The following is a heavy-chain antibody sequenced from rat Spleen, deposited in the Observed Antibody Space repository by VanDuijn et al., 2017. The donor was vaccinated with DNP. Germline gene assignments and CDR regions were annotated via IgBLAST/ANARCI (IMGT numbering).Heavy chain of an antibody. V-gene: IGHV5-25*01. CDR3: AREDSSYIYGFDY. J-gene: IGHJ2*01. CDR1: GFTFSNYY. Sequence: EVKLVESGGGLVQPGRSLKLSCAASGFTFSNYYMAWVRQAPKKGLEWVATISTSGSRTYYPDSVKGRFTISRDNAKSSLYLQMNSLKSEDTATYYCAREDSSYIYGFDYWGQGVMVTVSS. CDR2: ISTSGSRT. D-gene: IGHD1-2*01.